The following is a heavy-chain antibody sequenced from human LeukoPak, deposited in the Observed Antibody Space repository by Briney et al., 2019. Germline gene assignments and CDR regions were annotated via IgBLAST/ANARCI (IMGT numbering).Heavy chain of an antibody. CDR2: ISGDGGST. V-gene: IGHV3-43*02. Sequence: GGSLRLXCAASGFTFDDYAMHWVRHAPGKGLEWVSLISGDGGSTYYADSVKGRFTISRDNSENSLYLQMNSLRTEDTALYYCAKDIRGRLLWFGELFSYYFDYWGQGTLVTVSS. CDR3: AKDIRGRLLWFGELFSYYFDY. J-gene: IGHJ4*02. D-gene: IGHD3-10*01. CDR1: GFTFDDYA.